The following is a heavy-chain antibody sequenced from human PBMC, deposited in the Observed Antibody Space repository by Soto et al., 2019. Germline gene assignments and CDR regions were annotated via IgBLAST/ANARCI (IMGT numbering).Heavy chain of an antibody. D-gene: IGHD3-22*01. CDR2: IYYSGST. CDR3: ARDYFDSSDYTTNWLDP. CDR1: GGSISSGGYY. V-gene: IGHV4-31*03. J-gene: IGHJ5*02. Sequence: SETLSLTCTVSGGSISSGGYYWSWIRQHPGKGLEWIGYIYYSGSTYYNPSLKSRVTIFVDTSKNQFSLKLTSVTAADTALYYCARDYFDSSDYTTNWLDPWGQGTLVTVSS.